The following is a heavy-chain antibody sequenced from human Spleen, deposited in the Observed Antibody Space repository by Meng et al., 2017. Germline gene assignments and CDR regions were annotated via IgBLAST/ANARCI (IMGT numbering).Heavy chain of an antibody. V-gene: IGHV3-9*01. CDR2: ISWNSGSI. CDR1: GFTFDDYA. D-gene: IGHD3-9*01. CDR3: AKDTYYDVLTGYSDKGYFDL. Sequence: SLKISCAASGFTFDDYAMHWVRQAPGKGLEWVSGISWNSGSIGYADSVKGRFTISRGNAKKSLYLQMNSLRAEDTALYYCAKDTYYDVLTGYSDKGYFDLWGRGTLVTVSS. J-gene: IGHJ2*01.